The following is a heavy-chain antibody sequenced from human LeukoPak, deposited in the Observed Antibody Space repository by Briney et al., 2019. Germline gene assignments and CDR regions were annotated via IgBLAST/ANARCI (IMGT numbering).Heavy chain of an antibody. D-gene: IGHD4/OR15-4a*01. J-gene: IGHJ4*02. CDR3: ARRAGAYSHPYDY. V-gene: IGHV3-23*01. CDR2: ISGNGGTT. CDR1: GFTFSSFG. Sequence: GGSLRLSCAASGFTFSSFGMSWVRQAPGKGLEWVAAISGNGGTTVYADSVKGRFTISRDNSKNTLYLQMNSLRAEDTAVYYCARRAGAYSHPYDYWGQGTLVTVSS.